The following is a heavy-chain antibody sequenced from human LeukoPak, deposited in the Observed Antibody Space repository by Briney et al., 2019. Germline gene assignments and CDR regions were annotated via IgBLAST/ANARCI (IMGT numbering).Heavy chain of an antibody. Sequence: PSETLSFTCTVSGGSISSSSYYWGWIRQPPGKGLEWIGSIYYSGSTYYNPSLKSRVTISVDTSKNQFSLKLSSVTAADTAVYYCARLMVRGVIARRVYGMDVWGQGTTVTVSS. CDR3: ARLMVRGVIARRVYGMDV. CDR2: IYYSGST. CDR1: GGSISSSSYY. V-gene: IGHV4-39*01. J-gene: IGHJ6*02. D-gene: IGHD3-10*01.